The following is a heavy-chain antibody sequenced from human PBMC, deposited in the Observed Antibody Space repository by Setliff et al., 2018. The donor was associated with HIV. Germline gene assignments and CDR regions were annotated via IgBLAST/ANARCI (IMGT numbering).Heavy chain of an antibody. CDR3: ATSFGSGVAPFDN. CDR2: TIPVLSMS. J-gene: IGHJ4*02. V-gene: IGHV1-69*02. D-gene: IGHD3-10*01. Sequence: SVKVSCKASGDTFNSYTIHWVRQTPGQGLEWMGRTIPVLSMSNFALKFQGRGSIFADKSTSTAYLGLNGLTSEDTAIYYCATSFGSGVAPFDNWGQGTLVTVSS. CDR1: GDTFNSYT.